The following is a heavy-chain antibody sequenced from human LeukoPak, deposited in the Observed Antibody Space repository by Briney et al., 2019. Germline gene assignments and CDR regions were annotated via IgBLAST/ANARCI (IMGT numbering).Heavy chain of an antibody. V-gene: IGHV3-20*04. CDR2: INWNGGRT. CDR1: GFTFDDYG. CDR3: AKLAGTGGFDY. J-gene: IGHJ4*02. D-gene: IGHD6-19*01. Sequence: GGSLRLSCAASGFTFDDYGMSWVRQAPGKGLEWVSGINWNGGRTGYADSVEGRLTISRDNAKNSLYLQMNSLRAEDTALYYCAKLAGTGGFDYWGQGTLVTVSS.